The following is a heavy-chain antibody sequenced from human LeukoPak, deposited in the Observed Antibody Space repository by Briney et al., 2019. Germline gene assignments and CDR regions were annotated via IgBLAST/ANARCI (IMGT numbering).Heavy chain of an antibody. CDR3: ARLKVDWQQLAKADAFDI. J-gene: IGHJ3*02. D-gene: IGHD6-13*01. Sequence: SETLSLTCTVSGGSISSYYWSWIRQPPGKGLEWIGSIYYSGSTYYNPSLKSRVTISVDTPKNQFSLELSSVTAADTAVYYCARLKVDWQQLAKADAFDIWGQGTMVTVSS. V-gene: IGHV4-59*05. CDR1: GGSISSYY. CDR2: IYYSGST.